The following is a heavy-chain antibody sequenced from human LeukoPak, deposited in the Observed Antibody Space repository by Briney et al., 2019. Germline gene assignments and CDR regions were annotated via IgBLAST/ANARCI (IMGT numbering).Heavy chain of an antibody. Sequence: GGSLRLSCAASGFTFSSYGMHWVRQAPGKGLEWVAVISYDGSNKYYADSVKGRFTISRDNSKNTLYLQMNSLRADDTAVYLCAKKGGTLLRPYYFDYWGQGTLVTVSS. CDR3: AKKGGTLLRPYYFDY. CDR1: GFTFSSYG. CDR2: ISYDGSNK. D-gene: IGHD2-15*01. V-gene: IGHV3-30*18. J-gene: IGHJ4*02.